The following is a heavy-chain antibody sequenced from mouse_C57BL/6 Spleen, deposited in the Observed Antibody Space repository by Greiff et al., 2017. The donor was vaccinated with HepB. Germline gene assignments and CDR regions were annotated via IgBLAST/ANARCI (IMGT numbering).Heavy chain of an antibody. CDR1: GFTFSSYT. Sequence: EVQGVESGGGLVKPGGSLKLSCAASGFTFSSYTMSWVRQTPEKRLEWVATISGGGGNTYYPDSVKGRFTISRDNAKNTLYLQMSSLRSEDTALYYCARLTNYTWFAYWGQGTLVTVSA. D-gene: IGHD1-1*01. CDR2: ISGGGGNT. J-gene: IGHJ3*01. CDR3: ARLTNYTWFAY. V-gene: IGHV5-9*01.